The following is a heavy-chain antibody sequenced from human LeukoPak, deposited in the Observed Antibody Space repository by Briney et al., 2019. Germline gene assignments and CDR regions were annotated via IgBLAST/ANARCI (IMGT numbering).Heavy chain of an antibody. J-gene: IGHJ4*02. CDR1: GYTFTGYY. CDR3: ARDLYGSGSHNRDY. CDR2: INPNSGGT. D-gene: IGHD3-10*01. Sequence: ASVKVSCKASGYTFTGYYMHWVRQPPGQGLEWMGWINPNSGGTNYAQKFQGRVTMTRDTSISTAYMELSRLRSDDTAVYYCARDLYGSGSHNRDYWGQGTLVTVSS. V-gene: IGHV1-2*02.